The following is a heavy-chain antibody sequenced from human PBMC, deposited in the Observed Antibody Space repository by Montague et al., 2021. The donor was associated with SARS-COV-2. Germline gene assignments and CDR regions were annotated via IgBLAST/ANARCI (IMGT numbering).Heavy chain of an antibody. CDR2: ISWNSGSI. Sequence: SLRLSCAASGFTFDDYATHWVRQAPGKGLEWVSGISWNSGSIGYADSVKGRFTISRDNAKNSLYLQMNSLRAEDTALYYCAFYGDYALDYWGQGTLVTVSS. V-gene: IGHV3-9*01. J-gene: IGHJ4*02. D-gene: IGHD4-17*01. CDR3: AFYGDYALDY. CDR1: GFTFDDYA.